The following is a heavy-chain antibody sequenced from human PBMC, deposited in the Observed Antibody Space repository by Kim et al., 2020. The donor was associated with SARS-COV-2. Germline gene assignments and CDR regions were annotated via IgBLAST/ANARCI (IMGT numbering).Heavy chain of an antibody. J-gene: IGHJ4*02. V-gene: IGHV4-59*01. CDR3: ARVGLYSGSYYFDF. D-gene: IGHD1-26*01. Sequence: KPSIKSRVTVSVDTSKNQFYLRLRSVTAADTAVYYCARVGLYSGSYYFDFWGQGTLVTVSS.